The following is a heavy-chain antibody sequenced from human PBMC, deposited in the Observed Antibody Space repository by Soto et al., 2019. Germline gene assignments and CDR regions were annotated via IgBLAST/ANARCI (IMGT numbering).Heavy chain of an antibody. J-gene: IGHJ6*02. Sequence: KASETLSLTCTVSGGSISSSSYYWGWIRQPPGKGLEWIGSIYYSGSTYYNPSLKSRVTISVGTSKNQFSLKLSSVTAADTAVYYCASQGGGYSGYDYGDYGMDVWGQGTTVTVS. CDR1: GGSISSSSYY. D-gene: IGHD5-12*01. CDR3: ASQGGGYSGYDYGDYGMDV. CDR2: IYYSGST. V-gene: IGHV4-39*01.